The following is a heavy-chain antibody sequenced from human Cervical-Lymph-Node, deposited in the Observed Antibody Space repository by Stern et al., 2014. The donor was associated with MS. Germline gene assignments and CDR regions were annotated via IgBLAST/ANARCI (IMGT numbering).Heavy chain of an antibody. Sequence: EVQLEESGGGLVQPGGSLRLSCAASGFTLTNYWMHWVRQAPGKGLVWVSRVNRDGSSPTYADSVQGRFTISRDNTKNTLYLQMHSLRAEDTAVYYCARVNTAGTTFDSWGQGTLVTVSS. CDR3: ARVNTAGTTFDS. CDR1: GFTLTNYW. CDR2: VNRDGSSP. J-gene: IGHJ4*02. D-gene: IGHD6-13*01. V-gene: IGHV3-74*02.